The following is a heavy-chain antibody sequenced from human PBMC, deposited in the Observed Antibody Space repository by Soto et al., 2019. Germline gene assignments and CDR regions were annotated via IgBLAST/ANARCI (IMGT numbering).Heavy chain of an antibody. D-gene: IGHD3-10*01. CDR3: ARDYRGVIFPLLDY. CDR1: GFTFSSYA. V-gene: IGHV3-30-3*01. CDR2: ISYDGNNK. J-gene: IGHJ4*02. Sequence: VGSLRLSCAASGFTFSSYAMHWVRQAPGKGLEWVAVISYDGNNKYYADSVKGRFTISRDNSKNTLYLQMNSLRAEDTAVYYCARDYRGVIFPLLDYWGQGTLVTVSS.